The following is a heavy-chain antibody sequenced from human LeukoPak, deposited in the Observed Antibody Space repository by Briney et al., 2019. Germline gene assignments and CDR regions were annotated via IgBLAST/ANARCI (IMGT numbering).Heavy chain of an antibody. D-gene: IGHD5-24*01. CDR2: TNPNSGGT. CDR3: ARDLAFGEMVTNRGAFDI. CDR1: GYTFTGYY. J-gene: IGHJ3*02. Sequence: ASVKLSCNASGYTFTGYYMHWLRQAPGQGLEWIGWTNPNSGGTNYAQKFQGRVTMTRDTSISTAYMELSRLRSDDTAVYYCARDLAFGEMVTNRGAFDIWGQGTMVTVSS. V-gene: IGHV1-2*02.